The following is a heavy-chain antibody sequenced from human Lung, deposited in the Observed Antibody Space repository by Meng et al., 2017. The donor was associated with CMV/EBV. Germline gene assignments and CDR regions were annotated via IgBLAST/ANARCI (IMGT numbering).Heavy chain of an antibody. Sequence: GEXXTISCAASGFIFSSYSMNWVRQAPGKGLEWVSSISISSGYKNYADSVKGRFTISRDNAKSSLYLQMNSLRAEDTAVYYCARVPYGDYPYWGQETLVTVSS. D-gene: IGHD4-17*01. J-gene: IGHJ4*02. V-gene: IGHV3-21*01. CDR2: ISISSGYK. CDR1: GFIFSSYS. CDR3: ARVPYGDYPY.